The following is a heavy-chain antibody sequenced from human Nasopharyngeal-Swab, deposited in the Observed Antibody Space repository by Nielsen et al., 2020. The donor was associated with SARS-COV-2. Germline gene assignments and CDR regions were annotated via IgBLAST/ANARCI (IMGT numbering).Heavy chain of an antibody. J-gene: IGHJ6*04. CDR1: GGSFSGYY. CDR3: ASPQYSSSYHEGV. V-gene: IGHV4-34*01. CDR2: INHSGST. D-gene: IGHD6-13*01. Sequence: GSLRLSCAVYGGSFSGYYWSWIRQPPGKRLEWIGEINHSGSTNYNPSLKSRVTISVDTSKNQFSLKLSSVTAADTAVYYCASPQYSSSYHEGVWGKGTTVTVSS.